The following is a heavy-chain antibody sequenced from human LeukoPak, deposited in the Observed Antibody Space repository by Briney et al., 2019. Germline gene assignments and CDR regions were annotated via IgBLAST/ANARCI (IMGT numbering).Heavy chain of an antibody. J-gene: IGHJ4*02. Sequence: SRSLRLSCAASGFTFDDYAMHWVRQAPGKGLEWVSGISWNSGSIGYADSVKGRFTISRDNAKNSLYLQMNSLRAEDMALYYCAKGLKGIAAAGFDYWGQGTLVTVSS. CDR3: AKGLKGIAAAGFDY. V-gene: IGHV3-9*03. CDR2: ISWNSGSI. CDR1: GFTFDDYA. D-gene: IGHD6-13*01.